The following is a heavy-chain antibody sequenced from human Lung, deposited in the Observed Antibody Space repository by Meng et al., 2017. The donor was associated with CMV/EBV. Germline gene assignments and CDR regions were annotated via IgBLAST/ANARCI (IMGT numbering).Heavy chain of an antibody. CDR3: ARAYPDYSNYPPYNWFDT. V-gene: IGHV4-39*07. CDR1: GFTFSSYW. J-gene: IGHJ5*02. CDR2: IYYSGST. Sequence: VQLVESGGGLVQPGGSLRLSCAASGFTFSSYWMHWVRQAPGKGLEWIGSIYYSGSTYYNPSLKSRVTISVDTSKNQFSLKLSSVTAADTAVYYCARAYPDYSNYPPYNWFDTWGQGTLVTVAS. D-gene: IGHD4-11*01.